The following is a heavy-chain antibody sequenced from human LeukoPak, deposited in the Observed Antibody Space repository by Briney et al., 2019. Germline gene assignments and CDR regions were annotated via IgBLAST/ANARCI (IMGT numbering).Heavy chain of an antibody. V-gene: IGHV3-21*01. Sequence: TGGSLRLSCAASGFIFSAYSMNWVRQAPGKGLEWVSSISSGSSHRYYADSVKGRFTISRDNAKNSLYLQMNSLRAEDTAVYYCARDGLQWSMIVVVTVMDVWGKGTTVTVSS. J-gene: IGHJ6*04. CDR2: ISSGSSHR. CDR1: GFIFSAYS. D-gene: IGHD3-22*01. CDR3: ARDGLQWSMIVVVTVMDV.